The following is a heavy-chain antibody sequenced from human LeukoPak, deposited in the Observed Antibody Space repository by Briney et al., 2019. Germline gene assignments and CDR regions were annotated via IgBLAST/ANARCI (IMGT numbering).Heavy chain of an antibody. Sequence: SETLSLTCAVYGGSFSGYYWSWIRHPPGRGRGWIGSIYYSGTTYYHPSLKSRVTISVDKSKNQFSLKLSSVTAADTAVYYCARMPVGWYFDYWGQGALVTVSS. CDR2: IYYSGTT. J-gene: IGHJ4*02. D-gene: IGHD2-15*01. CDR1: GGSFSGYY. V-gene: IGHV4-34*01. CDR3: ARMPVGWYFDY.